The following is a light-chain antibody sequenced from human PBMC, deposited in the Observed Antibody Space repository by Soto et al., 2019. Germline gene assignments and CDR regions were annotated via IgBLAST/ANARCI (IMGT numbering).Light chain of an antibody. J-gene: IGKJ5*01. CDR1: QSVSRY. CDR3: QHYGGSPIT. CDR2: GAS. V-gene: IGKV3-20*01. Sequence: EIVLTQSPATLSLSPGERATLSCRASQSVSRYLAWYQQKYGQAPRLLISGASSRATGIPDRFIGSGSGTDFTLTISRLEPEDFAVYYCQHYGGSPITFGQGTRLEIK.